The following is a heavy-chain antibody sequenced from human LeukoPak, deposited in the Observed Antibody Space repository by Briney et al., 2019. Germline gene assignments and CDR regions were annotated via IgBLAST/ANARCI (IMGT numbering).Heavy chain of an antibody. CDR1: GFTFSSYG. D-gene: IGHD3-10*01. V-gene: IGHV3-30*18. Sequence: GRSLRLSCAASGFTFSSYGMHWVRQAPGKGLEWVAVISYDGSNKYYADSVKGRFTISRDNSKNTLYLQMNSLRAEDTAVYYCAKDSRRYYYGSGSLPFDPWGQGTLVTVSS. J-gene: IGHJ5*02. CDR2: ISYDGSNK. CDR3: AKDSRRYYYGSGSLPFDP.